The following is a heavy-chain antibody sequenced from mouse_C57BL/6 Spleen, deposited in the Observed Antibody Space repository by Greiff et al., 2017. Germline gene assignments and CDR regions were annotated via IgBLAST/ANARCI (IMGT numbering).Heavy chain of an antibody. CDR2: IYPGDGDT. Sequence: QVQLQQSGPELVKPGASVKISCKASGYAFSSSWMNWVKQRPGKGLEWIGRIYPGDGDTNYNGKFKGKATLTADKSSSTAYMQLSSLTSEDSAVYFCARSRNYDCDGRGYYAMDYWGQGTSVTVSS. J-gene: IGHJ4*01. D-gene: IGHD2-4*01. CDR3: ARSRNYDCDGRGYYAMDY. V-gene: IGHV1-82*01. CDR1: GYAFSSSW.